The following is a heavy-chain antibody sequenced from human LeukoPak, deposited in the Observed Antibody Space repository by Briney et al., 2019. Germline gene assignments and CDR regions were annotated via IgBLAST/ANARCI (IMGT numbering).Heavy chain of an antibody. CDR1: GFTFSSYS. V-gene: IGHV3-21*01. Sequence: GGSLTLSCAASGFTFSSYSMNWVRQAPGKGLEWFPSISSSGSHTYYPHSLTGRFTISKDTAKNPTYLQTNSLRAEDTAVYYCARRSYCSSTSCFHYYYMDVWGKGTTVTVSS. CDR2: ISSSGSHT. D-gene: IGHD2-2*01. J-gene: IGHJ6*03. CDR3: ARRSYCSSTSCFHYYYMDV.